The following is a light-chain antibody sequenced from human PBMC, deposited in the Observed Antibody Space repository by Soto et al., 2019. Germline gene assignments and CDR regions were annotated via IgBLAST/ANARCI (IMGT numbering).Light chain of an antibody. Sequence: DIQMTQPPSSLSASVGDRVTITCRASQSISIYLKWYQQKPGKAPKLLIYAASSLQSGVPSRFSGSGSGTDFTLTISSLQPEDFATYYCQQSYSTPFAFGPGTKVYIK. CDR1: QSISIY. CDR2: AAS. CDR3: QQSYSTPFA. J-gene: IGKJ3*01. V-gene: IGKV1-39*01.